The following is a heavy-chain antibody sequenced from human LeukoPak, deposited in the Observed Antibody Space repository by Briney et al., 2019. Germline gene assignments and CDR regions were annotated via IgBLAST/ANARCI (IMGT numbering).Heavy chain of an antibody. V-gene: IGHV1-69*13. J-gene: IGHJ4*02. D-gene: IGHD3-3*01. CDR3: ARPRTYYDSWSGYPPFDY. CDR2: IIPMSSTT. Sequence: SVKVSCKASGGTFSSHSFNWVRQAPGQGLEWLGGIIPMSSTTKYAQNFQGRVTITADESTSTAFMELSSLRPEDTAVYYCARPRTYYDSWSGYPPFDYWGQGTLVTVSS. CDR1: GGTFSSHS.